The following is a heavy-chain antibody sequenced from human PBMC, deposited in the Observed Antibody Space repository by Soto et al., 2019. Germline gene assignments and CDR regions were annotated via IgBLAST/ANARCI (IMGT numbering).Heavy chain of an antibody. D-gene: IGHD3-10*01. Sequence: GSLRLSCAASGFTFSSYAMSWVRQAPGKGLEWVSAISGSGGSTYYADSVKGRFTISRDNSKNTLYLQMNSLRAEDTAVYYRAKDAGSGSYYDYYYGMDVWGQGTTVTVSS. CDR1: GFTFSSYA. V-gene: IGHV3-23*01. CDR3: AKDAGSGSYYDYYYGMDV. J-gene: IGHJ6*02. CDR2: ISGSGGST.